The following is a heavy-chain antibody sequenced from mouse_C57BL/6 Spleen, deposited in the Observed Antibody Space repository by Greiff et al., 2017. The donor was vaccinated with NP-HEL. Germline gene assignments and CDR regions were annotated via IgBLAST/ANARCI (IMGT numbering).Heavy chain of an antibody. CDR1: GYAFSSYW. V-gene: IGHV1-80*01. CDR3: ARGEAAQAPCAD. J-gene: IGHJ3*01. D-gene: IGHD3-2*02. Sequence: VQLQQSGAELVKPGASVKISCKASGYAFSSYWMNWVKQRPGKGLEWIGQIYPGDGDPNYNGKFKGKATLTADKSSSAAYMQRSRLASEDSAVYFGARGEAAQAPCADWGQGTLVTVSA. CDR2: IYPGDGDP.